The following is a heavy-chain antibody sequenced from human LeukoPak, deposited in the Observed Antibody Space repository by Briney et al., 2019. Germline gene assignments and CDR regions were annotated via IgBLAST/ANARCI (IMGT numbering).Heavy chain of an antibody. CDR1: GFTFSSYA. J-gene: IGHJ4*02. Sequence: GSLRLSCAASGFTFSSYAMSWVRQAPGKGLEWVSAISGSGGSTYYADSVEGRFTISRDNSKNTLYLQMNSLRAEDTAVYYCAKFPARGGYNSDFDYWGQGTLVTVSP. CDR3: AKFPARGGYNSDFDY. CDR2: ISGSGGST. V-gene: IGHV3-23*01. D-gene: IGHD5-24*01.